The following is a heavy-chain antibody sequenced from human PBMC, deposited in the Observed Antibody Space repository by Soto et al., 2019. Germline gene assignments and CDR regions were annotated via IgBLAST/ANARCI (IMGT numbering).Heavy chain of an antibody. D-gene: IGHD2-15*01. CDR2: IKQDGSEK. V-gene: IGHV3-7*01. CDR3: ARPSLGYCSGGSCYRYYFDY. J-gene: IGHJ4*02. Sequence: GGSLRLSCAASGFTFSNYWMTWVRQAPGKGLEWVANIKQDGSEKYYVDSVKGRFTISRDNAKNSLYLQMNSLRAEDTAVYYCARPSLGYCSGGSCYRYYFDYWGQGTLVTVSS. CDR1: GFTFSNYW.